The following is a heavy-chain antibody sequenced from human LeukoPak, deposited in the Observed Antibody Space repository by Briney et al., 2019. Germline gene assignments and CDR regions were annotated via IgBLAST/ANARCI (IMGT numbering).Heavy chain of an antibody. Sequence: PSETLSLTCAVSGGSISSSNWWSWVRQPPGKGLEWIGEIYHSGSTNYNPSLKSRVTISVDKSKNQFSLKLSSVTAADTAVYYCARGGSQWLGYFDYWGQGTLVTVSS. CDR3: ARGGSQWLGYFDY. CDR1: GGSISSSNW. D-gene: IGHD6-19*01. J-gene: IGHJ4*02. V-gene: IGHV4-4*02. CDR2: IYHSGST.